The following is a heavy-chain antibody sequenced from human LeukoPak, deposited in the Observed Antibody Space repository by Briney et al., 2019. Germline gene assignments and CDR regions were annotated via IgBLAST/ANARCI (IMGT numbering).Heavy chain of an antibody. CDR2: INHSGST. CDR1: GGSFSGYY. V-gene: IGHV4-34*01. Sequence: SETLSLTCAVYGGSFSGYYWSWIRQPPGKGLEWIGEINHSGSTNYNPSLKSRVTISVDTSKNQFSLKLSSVTAADTAVYYCARHGVNWTFDYWGQGTLVTVSS. J-gene: IGHJ4*02. CDR3: ARHGVNWTFDY. D-gene: IGHD1-1*01.